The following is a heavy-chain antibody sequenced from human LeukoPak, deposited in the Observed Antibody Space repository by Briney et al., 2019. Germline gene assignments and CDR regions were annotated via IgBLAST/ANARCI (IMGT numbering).Heavy chain of an antibody. V-gene: IGHV4-39*02. CDR2: VYTSGDT. CDR1: GGSIDSTTYY. CDR3: ARERGVTYYYGSGSYPDY. Sequence: SETLSLTCFVSGGSIDSTTYYWGWIRQPPGKGLEWIGSVYTSGDTYYNPSLESRVTMSIDTSRNQFSLKLTSVTAADTAVYYCARERGVTYYYGSGSYPDYWGQGTLVAVSS. D-gene: IGHD3-10*01. J-gene: IGHJ4*02.